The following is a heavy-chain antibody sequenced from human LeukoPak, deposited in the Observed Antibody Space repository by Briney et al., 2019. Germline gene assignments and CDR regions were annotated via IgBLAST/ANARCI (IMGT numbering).Heavy chain of an antibody. CDR3: ARGWSDFDY. CDR1: GFTFSSYA. CDR2: ISYDGSIK. V-gene: IGHV3-30-3*01. J-gene: IGHJ4*02. D-gene: IGHD2-8*01. Sequence: GGSLRLSCAASGFTFSSYAMHWVRQAPGKGLEWVAVISYDGSIKYYADSVKGRFTISRDNSKNTLYLQMNSLRAEDTAVYYCARGWSDFDYWGQGTLVTVSS.